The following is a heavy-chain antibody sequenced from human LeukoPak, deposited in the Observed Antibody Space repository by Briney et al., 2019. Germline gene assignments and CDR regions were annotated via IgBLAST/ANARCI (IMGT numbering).Heavy chain of an antibody. CDR3: ARARDTAMVTDYYYYYMDV. CDR1: GGTFSSYA. Sequence: GASVKVSCKASGGTFSSYAISWVRQAPGQGLEWMGGIIPIFGTANYAQKFQGRVTITADESTSTAYMELSSLRSEDTAVYYCARARDTAMVTDYYYYYMDVWGKGTTVTISS. CDR2: IIPIFGTA. V-gene: IGHV1-69*13. J-gene: IGHJ6*03. D-gene: IGHD5-18*01.